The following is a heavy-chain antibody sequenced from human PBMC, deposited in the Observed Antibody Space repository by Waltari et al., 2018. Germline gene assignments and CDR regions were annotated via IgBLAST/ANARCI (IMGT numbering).Heavy chain of an antibody. CDR3: ARDTYSRVGYIWFDP. Sequence: QLQLQESGPGLVKPSETLSLTCTVPGGSISSSSYYWGWIRQPPGKGLEWIGSIYYSGSTYYNPSLKSRVTISVDTSKNQFSLKLSSVTAADTAVYYCARDTYSRVGYIWFDPWGQGTLVTVSS. J-gene: IGHJ5*02. CDR1: GGSISSSSYY. D-gene: IGHD6-13*01. V-gene: IGHV4-39*07. CDR2: IYYSGST.